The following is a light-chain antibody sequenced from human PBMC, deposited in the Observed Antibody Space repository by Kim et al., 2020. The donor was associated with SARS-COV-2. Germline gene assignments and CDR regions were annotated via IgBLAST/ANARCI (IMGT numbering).Light chain of an antibody. V-gene: IGLV1-40*01. CDR1: GSNIGANYD. J-gene: IGLJ1*01. CDR2: GNN. Sequence: QSVLTQPPSVSGAPGQRVTISCSGSGSNIGANYDVNWYQQLPGTAPKLLISGNNDRPSGVPDRFSGSKSGNTASLTISGLQAEDEADYYCSSYTSSSTFRVFGTGTKVTVL. CDR3: SSYTSSSTFRV.